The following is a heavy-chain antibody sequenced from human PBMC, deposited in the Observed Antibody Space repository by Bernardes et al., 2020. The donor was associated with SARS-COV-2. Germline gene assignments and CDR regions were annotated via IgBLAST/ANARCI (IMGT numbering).Heavy chain of an antibody. V-gene: IGHV1-18*01. CDR2: ISPYNGHT. Sequence: ASVKVSCKASGYTLTSYGISWVRQAPGQGLEWMGWISPYNGHTSKYAQKLQDRVTMTTDTSTNTAYLELRSLRSDDTAVYYCAREDPRATWRSGFDYWGQGTLVTVSS. CDR3: AREDPRATWRSGFDY. CDR1: GYTLTSYG. D-gene: IGHD1-26*01. J-gene: IGHJ4*02.